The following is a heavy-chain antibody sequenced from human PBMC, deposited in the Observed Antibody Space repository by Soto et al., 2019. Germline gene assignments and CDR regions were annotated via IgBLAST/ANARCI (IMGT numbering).Heavy chain of an antibody. J-gene: IGHJ3*02. CDR1: GFTFSNAW. Sequence: GGSLRLSCAASGFTFSNAWVNWVRQAPGKGLEWVGRIKSKTDGGTTDYAAPVKGRFTISRDDSKNTLYLQMNSLKTEDTAVYYCTTDLGHQNDASSAFDIWGQGTMVTVSS. V-gene: IGHV3-15*07. D-gene: IGHD1-1*01. CDR2: IKSKTDGGTT. CDR3: TTDLGHQNDASSAFDI.